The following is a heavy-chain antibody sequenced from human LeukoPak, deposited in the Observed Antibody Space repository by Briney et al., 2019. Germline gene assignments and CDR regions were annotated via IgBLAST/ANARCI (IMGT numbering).Heavy chain of an antibody. V-gene: IGHV3-23*01. CDR2: ISGSGGST. CDR3: AKLFYGDYGDGGDY. D-gene: IGHD4-17*01. Sequence: VGSLRLSCAASGFTFSSYAMSWVRQAPGKGLEWVSAISGSGGSTYYADSVKGRFTISRDNSKNTLYLQMNSLRAEDTAVYYCAKLFYGDYGDGGDYWGQGTLVTVSS. CDR1: GFTFSSYA. J-gene: IGHJ4*02.